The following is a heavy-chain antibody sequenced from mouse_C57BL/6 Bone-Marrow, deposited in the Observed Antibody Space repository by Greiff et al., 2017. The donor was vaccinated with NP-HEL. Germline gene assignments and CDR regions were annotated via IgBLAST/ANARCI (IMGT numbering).Heavy chain of an antibody. V-gene: IGHV1-26*01. CDR2: INPNNGGT. J-gene: IGHJ3*01. CDR3: ARGGYYAWFSH. CDR1: GYTFTDYY. Sequence: EVQLQQSGPELVKPGASVKISCKASGYTFTDYYMNWVKQSHGKSLEWIGDINPNNGGTSYNQKFKGKATLTVDKSSSTAYMELRSLTSADSADYFCARGGYYAWFSHRGHGTLVSDSA. D-gene: IGHD1-1*01.